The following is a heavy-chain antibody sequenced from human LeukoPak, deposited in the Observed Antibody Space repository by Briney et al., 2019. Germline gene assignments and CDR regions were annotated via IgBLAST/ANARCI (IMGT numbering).Heavy chain of an antibody. Sequence: SETLSLTCTVSGGSISSYYWGWIRQPPGKGLEWIGSIYYSGSTYYNPSLKSRVTISVDTSKNQFSLKLSSVTAADTAVYYCARDQDTIASPYYCGMDVWGQGTTVTVSS. J-gene: IGHJ6*02. V-gene: IGHV4-39*07. CDR2: IYYSGST. CDR1: GGSISSYY. D-gene: IGHD3-9*01. CDR3: ARDQDTIASPYYCGMDV.